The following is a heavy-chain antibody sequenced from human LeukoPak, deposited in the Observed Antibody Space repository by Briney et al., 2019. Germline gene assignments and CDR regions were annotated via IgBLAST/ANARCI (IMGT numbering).Heavy chain of an antibody. V-gene: IGHV4-34*01. D-gene: IGHD6-13*01. CDR3: ARVSGYSSSWYLNWFDP. CDR1: GGSFSGYY. CDR2: INHSGST. J-gene: IGHJ5*02. Sequence: MPSETLSLTCAVYGGSFSGYYWSWIRQPPGKGLEWIGEINHSGSTNYNPPLKSRVTISVDTSKNQFSLKLSSVTAADTAVYYCARVSGYSSSWYLNWFDPWGQGTLVTVSS.